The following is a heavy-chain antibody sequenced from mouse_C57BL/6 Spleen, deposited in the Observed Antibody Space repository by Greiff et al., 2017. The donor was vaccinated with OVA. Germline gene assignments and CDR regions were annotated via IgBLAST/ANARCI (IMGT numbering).Heavy chain of an antibody. D-gene: IGHD2-4*01. V-gene: IGHV1-64*01. Sequence: QVQLQQPGAELVKPGASVKLSCKASGYTFTSYWMHWVKQRPGQGLEWIGMIHPNSGSTNYNEKFKGKATLTVDKSSSTAYMQLSSLTSEDSAVYYCAREGGLRQGYYFDYWGQGTTLTVSS. J-gene: IGHJ2*01. CDR1: GYTFTSYW. CDR3: AREGGLRQGYYFDY. CDR2: IHPNSGST.